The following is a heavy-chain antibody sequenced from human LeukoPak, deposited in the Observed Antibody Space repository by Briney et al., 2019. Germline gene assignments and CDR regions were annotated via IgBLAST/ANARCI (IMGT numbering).Heavy chain of an antibody. CDR1: GGSISSSSYY. V-gene: IGHV4-39*01. CDR2: IYYSGST. Sequence: SETLSLTCTVSGGSISSSSYYWGWIRQPSGKWLEWIGSIYYSGSTYYNPSLKSRVTISVATSKNQFSLKLSSVTAADTAVYYCARQTIRYFDYWGQGTLVTVSS. D-gene: IGHD1-14*01. J-gene: IGHJ4*02. CDR3: ARQTIRYFDY.